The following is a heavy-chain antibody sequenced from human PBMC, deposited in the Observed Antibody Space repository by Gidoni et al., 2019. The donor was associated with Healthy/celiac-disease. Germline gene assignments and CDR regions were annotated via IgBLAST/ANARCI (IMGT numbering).Heavy chain of an antibody. Sequence: QVQLVESGGGVVQPGRSLRLSCAASGFPFSSYGMHWVRQAPGKGLEWVAVIWYDGSNKYYADSVKGRFTISRDNSKNTLYLQMNSLRAEDTAVYYCARDGNYDSSGYYSDLDYWGQGTLVTVSS. CDR2: IWYDGSNK. V-gene: IGHV3-33*01. D-gene: IGHD3-22*01. J-gene: IGHJ4*02. CDR3: ARDGNYDSSGYYSDLDY. CDR1: GFPFSSYG.